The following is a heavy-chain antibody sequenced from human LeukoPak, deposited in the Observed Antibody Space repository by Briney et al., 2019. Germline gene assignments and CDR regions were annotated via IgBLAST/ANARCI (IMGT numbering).Heavy chain of an antibody. CDR3: ARGRDSIYTFDY. J-gene: IGHJ4*02. CDR1: GFTFSSYS. CDR2: ISSSTSYI. D-gene: IGHD4-11*01. V-gene: IGHV3-21*01. Sequence: GSLRLSCAASGFTFSSYSMNWVRQAPGKGLERVSLISSSTSYIYYADSVKGRFTISRDNAKNSLYLQMNSLRAEDTAMYYCARGRDSIYTFDYWGQGALVTVSS.